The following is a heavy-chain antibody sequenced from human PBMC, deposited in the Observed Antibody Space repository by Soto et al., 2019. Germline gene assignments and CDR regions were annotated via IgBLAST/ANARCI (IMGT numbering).Heavy chain of an antibody. J-gene: IGHJ2*01. D-gene: IGHD4-17*01. CDR2: IYYSGST. CDR1: GYSISSSNW. V-gene: IGHV4-28*01. CDR3: ARILRDYGDYDWYFDL. Sequence: QVQLQESGPGLVKPSDTLSLTCAVSGYSISSSNWWGWIRQPPGKGLEWIGYIYYSGSTYYNPSLKSRVTMSVDTSKNQFSLKLSSVTALDTAVYYCARILRDYGDYDWYFDLWGRGTLVTVSS.